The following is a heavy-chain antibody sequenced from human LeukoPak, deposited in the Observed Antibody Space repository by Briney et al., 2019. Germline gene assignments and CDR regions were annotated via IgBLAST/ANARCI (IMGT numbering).Heavy chain of an antibody. CDR3: AKDHDGYASGYYVEGTLDY. J-gene: IGHJ4*02. CDR2: ISSSSSYI. Sequence: GGSLRLSCAASGFTFSNYNMNWVRQAPGEGLEWVSFISSSSSYIYYADSVKGRFTISRDNSKNTLYLQMNSLRVEDTAVYYCAKDHDGYASGYYVEGTLDYWGQGTLVTVSS. CDR1: GFTFSNYN. V-gene: IGHV3-21*01. D-gene: IGHD5-12*01.